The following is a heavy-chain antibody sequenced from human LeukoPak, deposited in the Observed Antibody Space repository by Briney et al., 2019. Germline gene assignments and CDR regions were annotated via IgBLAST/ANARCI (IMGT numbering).Heavy chain of an antibody. D-gene: IGHD3-10*01. CDR3: ARRAYGSGSYVQFDC. V-gene: IGHV3-23*01. Sequence: GGSLRLSCAASGFTFSSYPMSWVRQAPAKGLEWVSTITSGDGNTYYADSVKGRFTVSRDNSKKTLYLKMNSLRAEDTAVYYCARRAYGSGSYVQFDCWGQGTLVIVSS. CDR2: ITSGDGNT. CDR1: GFTFSSYP. J-gene: IGHJ4*02.